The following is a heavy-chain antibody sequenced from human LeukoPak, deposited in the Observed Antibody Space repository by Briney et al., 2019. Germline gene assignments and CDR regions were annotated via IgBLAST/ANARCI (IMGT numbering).Heavy chain of an antibody. Sequence: ASVKVSCKASGGTFSSYAISWVRQAPGQGLGWMGEIIPIFGTANYAQKFQGRVTITADESTSTAYMELSSLRSEDTAVYYCARDRQTDIVVVVAGSPALNWFDPWGQGTLVTVSS. CDR3: ARDRQTDIVVVVAGSPALNWFDP. V-gene: IGHV1-69*13. CDR1: GGTFSSYA. J-gene: IGHJ5*02. D-gene: IGHD2-15*01. CDR2: IIPIFGTA.